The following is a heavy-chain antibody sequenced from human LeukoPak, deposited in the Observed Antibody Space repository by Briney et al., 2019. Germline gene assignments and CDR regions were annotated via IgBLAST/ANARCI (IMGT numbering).Heavy chain of an antibody. CDR3: ARVGIAVAGLYYYYMDV. CDR1: GGSISSYY. Sequence: PSETLSLTCTVSGGSISSYYWSWIRQPPGKGLEWIGYIYYSGSTNYNPSLKSRVTISVDTSKNQFSLKLSSVTAADTAVYYCARVGIAVAGLYYYYMDVWGKGTTVTVSS. V-gene: IGHV4-59*01. CDR2: IYYSGST. D-gene: IGHD6-19*01. J-gene: IGHJ6*03.